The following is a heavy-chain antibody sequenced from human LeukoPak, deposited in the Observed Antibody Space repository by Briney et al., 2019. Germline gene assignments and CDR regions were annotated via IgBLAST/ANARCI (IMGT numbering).Heavy chain of an antibody. CDR2: IKQDGSEI. J-gene: IGHJ4*02. Sequence: PGGSLRLSCAASGFIFDNFWMSWVRQAPGKGLEWVANIKQDGSEIYYVDSVKGRFTISRDNAKKLLYLQMNSLRAEDTALYYCARDMSFSTSDWYGELDNWGQGTLVTVSS. V-gene: IGHV3-7*05. CDR1: GFIFDNFW. D-gene: IGHD6-19*01. CDR3: ARDMSFSTSDWYGELDN.